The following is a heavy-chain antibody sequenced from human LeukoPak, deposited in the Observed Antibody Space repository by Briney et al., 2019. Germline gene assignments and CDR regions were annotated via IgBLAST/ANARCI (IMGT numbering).Heavy chain of an antibody. J-gene: IGHJ4*02. CDR1: GFTFSSYS. CDR3: VARGLSSDY. CDR2: ISSSSRAF. Sequence: GSLRLSCAASGFTFSSYSMSWVRQAPGKGLEWVSYISSSSRAFYYADSVKGRFTISRDNAKNSLYLQMNSLRDEDTAVFYCVARGLSSDYWGQGTLVTVSS. V-gene: IGHV3-48*02.